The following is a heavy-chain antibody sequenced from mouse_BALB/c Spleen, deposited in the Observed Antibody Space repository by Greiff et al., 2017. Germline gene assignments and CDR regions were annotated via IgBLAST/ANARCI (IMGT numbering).Heavy chain of an antibody. CDR3: ARAPITTATGFAY. CDR1: GFSLTSYG. CDR2: IWAGGST. D-gene: IGHD1-2*01. V-gene: IGHV2-9*02. Sequence: VKVVESGPGLVAPSQSLSITCTVSGFSLTSYGVHWVRQPPGKGLEWLGVIWAGGSTNYNSALMSRLSISKDNSKSQVFLKMNSLQTDDTAMYYCARAPITTATGFAYWGQGTLVTVSA. J-gene: IGHJ3*01.